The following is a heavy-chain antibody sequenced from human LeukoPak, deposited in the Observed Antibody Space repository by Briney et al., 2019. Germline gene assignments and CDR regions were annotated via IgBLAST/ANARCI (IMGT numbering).Heavy chain of an antibody. CDR1: GFTFDDYG. J-gene: IGHJ4*02. CDR2: IKRKINGGTA. Sequence: PGGSLRLSCAASGFTFDDYGMSWVRQAPGKGLEWVGHIKRKINGGTADYAAPVKGRFTISRDDSKNTLYLQVNSLKIEDTAVYYCTTDFPDYFHSWGQGTLVTVSS. V-gene: IGHV3-15*01. CDR3: TTDFPDYFHS.